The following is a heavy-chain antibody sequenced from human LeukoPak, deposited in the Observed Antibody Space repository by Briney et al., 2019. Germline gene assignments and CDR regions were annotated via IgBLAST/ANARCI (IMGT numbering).Heavy chain of an antibody. J-gene: IGHJ3*02. V-gene: IGHV3-23*01. Sequence: GGSLRLSCAASGFTLSSYAMSWVRQAPGKGLEWVSAISGSGGSTYYADSVKGRFTISRDNSKNTLYLQMNSLRAEDTAVYYCAKDALTRYCSSTSCYTDAFDIWGQGTMVTVSS. CDR3: AKDALTRYCSSTSCYTDAFDI. CDR2: ISGSGGST. D-gene: IGHD2-2*02. CDR1: GFTLSSYA.